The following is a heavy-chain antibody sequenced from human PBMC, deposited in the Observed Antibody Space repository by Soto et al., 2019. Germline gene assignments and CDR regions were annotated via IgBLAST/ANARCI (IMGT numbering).Heavy chain of an antibody. CDR1: GFTVSSNY. V-gene: IGHV3-53*02. CDR3: ARGAYYDSKDRPFDY. CDR2: IYSGGST. Sequence: EVQLVETGGGLIQPGGSLRLSCAASGFTVSSNYMSWVRQAPGQGLEWVSVIYSGGSTYYADSVKGRFTISRDNSKNTLYLQMNSLRAEDTAVYYCARGAYYDSKDRPFDYWGQGTLVTVSS. J-gene: IGHJ4*02. D-gene: IGHD3-22*01.